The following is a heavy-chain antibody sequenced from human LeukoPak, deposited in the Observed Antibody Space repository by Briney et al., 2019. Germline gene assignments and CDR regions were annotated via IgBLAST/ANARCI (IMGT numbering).Heavy chain of an antibody. CDR2: INHSGST. CDR3: ARVYGDYEIDY. CDR1: GGSFSGYY. Sequence: SETLSLTCAVYGGSFSGYYWSWIRQPPGKGLEWIGEINHSGSTNYNPSLKSRVTISVDTSKNQFSLKLSSVTAADTAVYYCARVYGDYEIDYWGQGTLVTVSS. D-gene: IGHD4-17*01. V-gene: IGHV4-34*01. J-gene: IGHJ4*02.